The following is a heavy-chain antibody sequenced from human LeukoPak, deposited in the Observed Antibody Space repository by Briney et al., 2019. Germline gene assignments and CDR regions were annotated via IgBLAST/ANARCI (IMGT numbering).Heavy chain of an antibody. J-gene: IGHJ4*02. CDR2: IRSKAYGGTT. V-gene: IGHV3-49*03. Sequence: PGGSLRLSCAASGFTFGDYAMSWFRQAPGKGLERVGFIRSKAYGGTTEYAASVKGRFTISRDDSKRIAYLQMNSLKTEDTAVYYCTRGTMVRETLDYWGQGTLVTVSS. CDR1: GFTFGDYA. CDR3: TRGTMVRETLDY. D-gene: IGHD3-10*01.